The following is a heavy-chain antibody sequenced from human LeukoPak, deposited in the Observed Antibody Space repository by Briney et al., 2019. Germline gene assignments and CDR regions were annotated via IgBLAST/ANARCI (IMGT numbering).Heavy chain of an antibody. CDR3: AKATLRFLEWLVPQNWFDP. V-gene: IGHV3-23*01. D-gene: IGHD3-3*01. J-gene: IGHJ5*02. CDR1: GFTFSSYG. Sequence: GGSLRLSCAASGFTFSSYGMSWVRQAPGKGLEWVSAISGSGGSTYYADSVKGRFTISRDNSKNTLYLQMNSLRAEDTAVYYCAKATLRFLEWLVPQNWFDPWGQGTLVTVSS. CDR2: ISGSGGST.